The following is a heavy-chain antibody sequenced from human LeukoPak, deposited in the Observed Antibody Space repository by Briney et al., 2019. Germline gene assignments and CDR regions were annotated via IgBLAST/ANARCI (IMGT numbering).Heavy chain of an antibody. J-gene: IGHJ6*02. D-gene: IGHD6-25*01. CDR1: GFTFSGYG. CDR2: IWFDGSNK. CDR3: ARERSGWHTYGMDV. V-gene: IGHV3-33*01. Sequence: GGSLRLSCAASGFTFSGYGMHWVRQAPGKGLGWVAVIWFDGSNKYYADSVKGRFTISRDNSKNTLYLQMNSLRVEDTAVYYCARERSGWHTYGMDVWGQGTTVTVSS.